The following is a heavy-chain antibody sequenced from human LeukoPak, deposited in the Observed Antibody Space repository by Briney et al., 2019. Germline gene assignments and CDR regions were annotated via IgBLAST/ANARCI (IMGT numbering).Heavy chain of an antibody. Sequence: SETLSLTCAVSGGSISSGGYSWSWIRQPPGKGLELIGYIYHSGSTYYNPSLESRVTISGDSSKNQLSVKLSSVTAADRAVYYCASGQIWRGYYNPYYFEYWGQGTLVSVSS. CDR3: ASGQIWRGYYNPYYFEY. D-gene: IGHD3-3*01. V-gene: IGHV4-30-2*01. CDR1: GGSISSGGYS. CDR2: IYHSGST. J-gene: IGHJ4*02.